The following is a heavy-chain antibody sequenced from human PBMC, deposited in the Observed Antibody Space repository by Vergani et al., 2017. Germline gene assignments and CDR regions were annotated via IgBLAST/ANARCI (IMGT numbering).Heavy chain of an antibody. CDR3: TTDWVAVAGTDAFDI. J-gene: IGHJ3*02. CDR2: IKSKTDGGPT. V-gene: IGHV3-15*01. CDR1: GFTFSNAW. D-gene: IGHD6-19*01. Sequence: EVQLVESGGGLVKPGGSLRLSCAASGFTFSNAWMSWVRQAPGKGLEWVGRIKSKTDGGPTDYAAPVKGRFTISRDDSKNTLYLQMNSLKTEDTAVYYCTTDWVAVAGTDAFDIWGQGTMVTVSS.